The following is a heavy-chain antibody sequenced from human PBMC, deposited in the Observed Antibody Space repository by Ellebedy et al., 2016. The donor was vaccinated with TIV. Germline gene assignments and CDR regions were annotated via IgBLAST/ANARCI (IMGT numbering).Heavy chain of an antibody. Sequence: GESLKISXAASGFIFRSYALTWIRQAPGKGLEWVASLRGDYGSTYYADTVRGRFTISGDNSENTLYLQMNSLRAEDTAVYYCAKGASLWVTEAFNIWGQGTMVTVSS. J-gene: IGHJ3*02. CDR2: LRGDYGST. CDR3: AKGASLWVTEAFNI. CDR1: GFIFRSYA. V-gene: IGHV3-23*01. D-gene: IGHD3-16*01.